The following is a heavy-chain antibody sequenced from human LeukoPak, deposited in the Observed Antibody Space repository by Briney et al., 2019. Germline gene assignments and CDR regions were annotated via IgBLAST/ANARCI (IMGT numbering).Heavy chain of an antibody. CDR2: MNPNSGNT. CDR1: GYTFTSYD. Sequence: ASVKVSCKASGYTFTSYDINWVRQATGQGLEWMGWMNPNSGNTGYAQKFQGRVTMTRNTSISTAYMELSSLRSEDTAVYYCARVSFYCTHGVCYSYYYYYYGMDVWGQGTTVTVSS. D-gene: IGHD2-8*01. J-gene: IGHJ6*02. CDR3: ARVSFYCTHGVCYSYYYYYYGMDV. V-gene: IGHV1-8*01.